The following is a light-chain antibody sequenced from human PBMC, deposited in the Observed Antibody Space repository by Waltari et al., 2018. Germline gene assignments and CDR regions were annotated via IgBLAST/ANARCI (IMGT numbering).Light chain of an antibody. CDR1: RSVFYSPNNKNY. CDR2: WAS. V-gene: IGKV4-1*01. Sequence: DIGMTQSPDSLVISLGERATINCKSSRSVFYSPNNKNYLDWSQHIVGPPPELLISWASIRESGVPDRFSGSGSGTDFTLTISNLQPEDVAVYYCQQYYSTPPYTFGQGTKLEIK. J-gene: IGKJ2*01. CDR3: QQYYSTPPYT.